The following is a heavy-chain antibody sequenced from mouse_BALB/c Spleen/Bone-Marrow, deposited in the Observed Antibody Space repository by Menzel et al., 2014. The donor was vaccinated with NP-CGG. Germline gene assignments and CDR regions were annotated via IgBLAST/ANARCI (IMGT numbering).Heavy chain of an antibody. CDR3: ARDMGGLLFDS. Sequence: EVQRVESGGGLVQPGGSLRLSRATSGFTFTDYYMNWVRQPPGKALEWLAFIRNKAYGYTTEYSASVKGRFTISRDNSQNILYLQMNTLRAEDSATYYCARDMGGLLFDSWGQGTTLSVSS. CDR2: IRNKAYGYTT. J-gene: IGHJ2*01. V-gene: IGHV7-3*02. D-gene: IGHD1-1*01. CDR1: GFTFTDYY.